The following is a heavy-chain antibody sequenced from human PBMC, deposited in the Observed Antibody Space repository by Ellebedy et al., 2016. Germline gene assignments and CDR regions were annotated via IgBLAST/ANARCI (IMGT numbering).Heavy chain of an antibody. V-gene: IGHV4-30-4*01. Sequence: SETLSLTCTVSGGSISSGDYYWSWIRQPPGKGLEWIGYIYYSGSTYYNPSLKSRVTISVGTSKNQFSLKLSSVTAADTAVYYCARAAATVTTYWFDPWGQGTLVTVSS. J-gene: IGHJ5*02. CDR1: GGSISSGDYY. CDR2: IYYSGST. D-gene: IGHD4-17*01. CDR3: ARAAATVTTYWFDP.